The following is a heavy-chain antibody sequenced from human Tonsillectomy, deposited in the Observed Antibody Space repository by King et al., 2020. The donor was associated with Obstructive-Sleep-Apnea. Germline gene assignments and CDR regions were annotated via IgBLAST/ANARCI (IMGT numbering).Heavy chain of an antibody. CDR1: GYTFTSYG. V-gene: IGHV1-18*01. CDR2: ISGYNAMT. CDR3: ARDLSSSCREY. J-gene: IGHJ4*02. Sequence: QLVQSGSEVKKPGASVKVSCKTSGYTFTSYGISWMRQAPGQGLEWVGWISGYNAMTNYAQKFRDRVTMTIDSSTTTVNMELRSLTSDDTAVDYWARDLSSSCREYWGQGTLVTGPS. D-gene: IGHD6-19*01.